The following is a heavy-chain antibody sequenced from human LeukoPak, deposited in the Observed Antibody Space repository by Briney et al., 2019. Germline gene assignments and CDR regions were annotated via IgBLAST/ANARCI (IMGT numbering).Heavy chain of an antibody. J-gene: IGHJ4*02. D-gene: IGHD3-22*01. CDR3: AKVTGDYYDTSGAFDY. Sequence: GGSLRLSCAASGFIFSSYGMHWVRQAPGKGLEWVARIWHDGSNIDYADSVKGRFTISRDNSKNTLYLQMNSLRAEDTAIYYCAKVTGDYYDTSGAFDYWGQGTLVTVSS. V-gene: IGHV3-33*06. CDR2: IWHDGSNI. CDR1: GFIFSSYG.